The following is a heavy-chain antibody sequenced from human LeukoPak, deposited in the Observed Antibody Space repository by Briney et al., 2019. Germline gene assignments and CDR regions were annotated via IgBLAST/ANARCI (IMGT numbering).Heavy chain of an antibody. J-gene: IGHJ4*02. D-gene: IGHD3-22*01. Sequence: TSETLSLTCAVYGGSFSGYYWSWIRQPPGKGLEWIGEINHSGSTNYNPSLKSRVTISVDTSKNQFSLKLSSVTAADTAVYYCARVQYYYDSSGYKIPTLYYFDYWGQGTLVTVSS. CDR2: INHSGST. CDR1: GGSFSGYY. CDR3: ARVQYYYDSSGYKIPTLYYFDY. V-gene: IGHV4-34*01.